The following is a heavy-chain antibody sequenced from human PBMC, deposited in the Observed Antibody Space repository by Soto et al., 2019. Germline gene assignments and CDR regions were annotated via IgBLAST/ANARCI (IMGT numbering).Heavy chain of an antibody. CDR3: ARDIGSFAYGEGY. CDR1: GGSINSYW. D-gene: IGHD3-10*01. CDR2: VYSSGTT. J-gene: IGHJ4*02. Sequence: SETLSLTCSVSGGSINSYWWSWIRQPAGKGLEWIGRVYSSGTTDYNPSLNSRATMSVETSKNQFSLKLSSVTAADTAVYYCARDIGSFAYGEGYWGQGIQVTVS. V-gene: IGHV4-4*07.